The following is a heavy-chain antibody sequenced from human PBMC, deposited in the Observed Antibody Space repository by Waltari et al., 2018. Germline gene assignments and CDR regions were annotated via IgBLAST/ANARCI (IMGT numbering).Heavy chain of an antibody. J-gene: IGHJ2*01. D-gene: IGHD6-19*01. Sequence: EVQLVESGGGLVKPGGSLRLSCAASGFTFSNAWMNWVRQAPGKGLEWVGRSKSKTDGGTTDYAAPVKGRFTISRDDSKNTLYLQMNSLKTEDTAVYYCTTVRGQWLDHWYFDLWGRGTLVTVSS. CDR2: SKSKTDGGTT. V-gene: IGHV3-15*07. CDR3: TTVRGQWLDHWYFDL. CDR1: GFTFSNAW.